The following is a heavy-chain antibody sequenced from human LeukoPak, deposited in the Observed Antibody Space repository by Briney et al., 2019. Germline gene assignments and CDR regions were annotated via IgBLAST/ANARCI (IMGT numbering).Heavy chain of an antibody. CDR3: ARERCSGGRCYANY. CDR1: GGTFSSYA. V-gene: IGHV1-69*06. D-gene: IGHD2-15*01. CDR2: GITIFGTA. Sequence: SVKISCKASGGTFSSYAISWVRQAPGEGLEWIGDGITIFGTANCAQKSQCRVRITADKSTSTAYMELSSLRSEDTAVYYCARERCSGGRCYANYWGQGTLVTVSS. J-gene: IGHJ4*02.